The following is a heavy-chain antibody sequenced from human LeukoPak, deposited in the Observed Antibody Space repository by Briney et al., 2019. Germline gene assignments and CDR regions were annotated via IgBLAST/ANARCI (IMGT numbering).Heavy chain of an antibody. D-gene: IGHD2-2*01. J-gene: IGHJ4*02. CDR2: IYYSGST. CDR1: GGSISSSSYY. CDR3: ARRAYCSSTSCNFDY. Sequence: SETLSLTCTVSGGSISSSSYYWGWIRQPPGQGLEWIGSIYYSGSTYYNPSLKSRVTISVDTSKNQFSLKLSSVTAADTAVYYCARRAYCSSTSCNFDYWGQGTLVTVSS. V-gene: IGHV4-39*01.